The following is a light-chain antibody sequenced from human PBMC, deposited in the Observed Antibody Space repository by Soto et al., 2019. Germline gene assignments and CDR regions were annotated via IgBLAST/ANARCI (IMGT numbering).Light chain of an antibody. CDR3: QQRDNWPLT. V-gene: IGKV3-11*01. CDR2: DAS. Sequence: EVVLTQSPGTLSLSPGERATLSCRASQSVSSFLAWYQQKPGQAPRLLIYDASRRATGIPARFSGSGSGTDFTLTISSLEPEEFAVYYCQQRDNWPLTFGAGTRVDVK. CDR1: QSVSSF. J-gene: IGKJ4*01.